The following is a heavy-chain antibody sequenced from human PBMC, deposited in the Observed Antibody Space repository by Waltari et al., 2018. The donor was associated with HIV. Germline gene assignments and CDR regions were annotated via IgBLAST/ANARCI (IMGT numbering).Heavy chain of an antibody. V-gene: IGHV3-48*01. CDR2: ISSSSSTI. D-gene: IGHD6-13*01. CDR3: ARDRGYSSTHYGMDV. J-gene: IGHJ6*02. CDR1: GFPFRSYS. Sequence: EVQLVESGGGLVQPGGSLRLSCAVSGFPFRSYSMNWVRQAPGKGLEWVSYISSSSSTIYYADSVKGRFTISRDNAKNSLYLQMNSLRAEDTAVYYCARDRGYSSTHYGMDVWGQGTTVTVSS.